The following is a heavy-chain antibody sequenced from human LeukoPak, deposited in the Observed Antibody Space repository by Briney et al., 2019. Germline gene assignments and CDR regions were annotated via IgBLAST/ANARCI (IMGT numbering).Heavy chain of an antibody. J-gene: IGHJ4*02. CDR3: AKEGAVTGSMWFDY. D-gene: IGHD6-19*01. Sequence: GGSLRLSCAASGFTFSRYGTHWVRQAPGKGLEWVAVISSDGGTDYYADSVKGRFTISRDNSKNTVYVQMNSLRAEDTAVYYCAKEGAVTGSMWFDYWGQGTLATVSS. V-gene: IGHV3-30*18. CDR2: ISSDGGTD. CDR1: GFTFSRYG.